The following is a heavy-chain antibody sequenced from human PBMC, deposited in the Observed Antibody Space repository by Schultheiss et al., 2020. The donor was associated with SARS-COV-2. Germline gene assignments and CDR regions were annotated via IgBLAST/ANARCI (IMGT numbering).Heavy chain of an antibody. Sequence: GESLKISCAASGFTFSSYGMHWVRQAPGKGLEWVSAISGSGGSTYYADSVKGRFTISRDNAKNSLYLQMNSLRAEDTALYYCAKDIAPWGQGTLVTVSS. CDR3: AKDIAP. J-gene: IGHJ5*02. V-gene: IGHV3-23*01. CDR2: ISGSGGST. D-gene: IGHD6-13*01. CDR1: GFTFSSYG.